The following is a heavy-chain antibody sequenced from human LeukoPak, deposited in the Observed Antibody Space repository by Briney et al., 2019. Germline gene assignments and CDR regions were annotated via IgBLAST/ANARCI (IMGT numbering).Heavy chain of an antibody. CDR2: IKEDGGER. J-gene: IGHJ4*02. CDR1: GFTFTSYS. Sequence: GGSLRLSCATYGFTFTSYSMNWVRQASGKGLEWVANIKEDGGERYYVDSVKGRFTISRDNAKNLLYMQMSSLRAEDTAVYYCARGLVGSGCYFDYWGQGTLVIVSS. D-gene: IGHD6-19*01. V-gene: IGHV3-7*03. CDR3: ARGLVGSGCYFDY.